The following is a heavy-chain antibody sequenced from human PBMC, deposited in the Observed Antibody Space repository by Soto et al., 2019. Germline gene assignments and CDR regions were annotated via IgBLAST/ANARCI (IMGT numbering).Heavy chain of an antibody. Sequence: ASVKVSCKASGYTFTSYGISWVRQAPGQGLEWMGWISAYNGNTNYAQKLQGRVTMTTDTSTSTAYMELRSLRSDDTAVYYCARDGGVPGFKARIRNDYWGQGTLVTVSS. J-gene: IGHJ4*02. CDR3: ARDGGVPGFKARIRNDY. D-gene: IGHD2-8*02. CDR1: GYTFTSYG. CDR2: ISAYNGNT. V-gene: IGHV1-18*01.